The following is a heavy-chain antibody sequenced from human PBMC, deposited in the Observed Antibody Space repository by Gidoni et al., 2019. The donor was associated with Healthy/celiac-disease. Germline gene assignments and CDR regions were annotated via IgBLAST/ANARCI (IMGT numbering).Heavy chain of an antibody. CDR1: GGTFSSDA. J-gene: IGHJ5*02. CDR2: IIPIFGTA. D-gene: IGHD1-26*01. V-gene: IGHV1-69*01. Sequence: QVQLVQSGAEVTKPGSSVRVSCKASGGTFSSDAISWVRQAPGQGLEWMGGIIPIFGTANYAQKFQGRVTITADESTSTAYMELSSLRSEDTAVYYCARKVSPGSLNWFDPWGQGTLVTVSS. CDR3: ARKVSPGSLNWFDP.